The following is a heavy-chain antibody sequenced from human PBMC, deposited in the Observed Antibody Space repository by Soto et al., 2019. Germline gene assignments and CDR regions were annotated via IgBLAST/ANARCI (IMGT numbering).Heavy chain of an antibody. CDR3: HGYGG. CDR2: IFTGCLT. D-gene: IGHD2-15*01. Sequence: ERQAVETGGGLIQPGGSLRLSCAVSGFTVTANYMSWVRQTPGKGLEWVAVIFTGCLTLYADSVRGRFTMSRDISRNTVYLEMSSLRAEDTATYYCHGYGGWGRGTLVIVSS. V-gene: IGHV3-53*02. CDR1: GFTVTANY. J-gene: IGHJ4*02.